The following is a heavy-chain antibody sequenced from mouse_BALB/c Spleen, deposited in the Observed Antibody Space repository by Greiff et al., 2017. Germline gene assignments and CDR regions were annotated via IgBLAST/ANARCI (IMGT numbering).Heavy chain of an antibody. D-gene: IGHD2-4*01. CDR1: GFSLTDYG. V-gene: IGHV2-6-5*01. Sequence: VKLMESGPGLVAPSQSLSITCTVSGFSLTDYGVSWIRQPPGKGLEWLGVIWGGGSTYYNSALKSRLSISKDNSKSQVFLKMNSLQTDDTAMYYCARDRDYDGYYAMDYWGQGTSVTVSS. CDR3: ARDRDYDGYYAMDY. J-gene: IGHJ4*01. CDR2: IWGGGST.